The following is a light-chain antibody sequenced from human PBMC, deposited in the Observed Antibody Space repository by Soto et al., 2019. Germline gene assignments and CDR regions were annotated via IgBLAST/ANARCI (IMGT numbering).Light chain of an antibody. CDR1: QRISNW. CDR3: QQYNSYPLT. CDR2: DAS. V-gene: IGKV1-5*01. Sequence: DIQMTQSPSTLSASVGDRVTITCRASQRISNWLVWYQQKPGKAPNLLIFDASSLESGVPSRFSGSGSGADFTLTISSLQPDDFATYYCQQYNSYPLTFGGGTKVEIK. J-gene: IGKJ4*01.